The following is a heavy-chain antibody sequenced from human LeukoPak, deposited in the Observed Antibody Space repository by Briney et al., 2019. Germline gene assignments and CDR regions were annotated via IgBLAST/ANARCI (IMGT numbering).Heavy chain of an antibody. Sequence: ASVKVSCKASGYTFTSNYIHWVRQAPGQGLEWMGMIYPRDGSTSYAQKFQGRVTVTRDASTSTVHMELSGLRSEDTAVYYCARDQEGFDYWGQGTLVTVSS. J-gene: IGHJ4*02. CDR1: GYTFTSNY. V-gene: IGHV1-46*01. CDR2: IYPRDGST. CDR3: ARDQEGFDY.